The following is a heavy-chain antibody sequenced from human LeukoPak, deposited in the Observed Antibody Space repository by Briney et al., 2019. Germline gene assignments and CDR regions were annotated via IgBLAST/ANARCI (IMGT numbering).Heavy chain of an antibody. V-gene: IGHV3-30*04. D-gene: IGHD2-8*01. CDR3: ARCVNGQNDY. Sequence: GGSLRLSCAASGFTFSSYAMHWVRQAPGKGLEWVAVISYDGSNKYYADSVKGRFTISRDNAKNSLYLQMNSLRAEDTAVYYCARCVNGQNDYWGQGTLVTVSS. CDR2: ISYDGSNK. J-gene: IGHJ4*02. CDR1: GFTFSSYA.